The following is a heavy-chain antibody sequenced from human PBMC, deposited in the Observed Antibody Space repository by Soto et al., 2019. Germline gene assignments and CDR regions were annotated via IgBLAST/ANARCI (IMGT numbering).Heavy chain of an antibody. CDR1: GYSFTSYW. D-gene: IGHD2-15*01. J-gene: IGHJ4*02. CDR3: ASLSPDCSGGSCYSTTVSYYFDY. V-gene: IGHV5-51*01. Sequence: GESLKISCKGSGYSFTSYWIGWVRQMPGKGLEWMGIIYPGDSDTRYSPSFQGQVTISADKSISTAYLQWSSLKASDTAMYYCASLSPDCSGGSCYSTTVSYYFDYWGQGTLVTVSS. CDR2: IYPGDSDT.